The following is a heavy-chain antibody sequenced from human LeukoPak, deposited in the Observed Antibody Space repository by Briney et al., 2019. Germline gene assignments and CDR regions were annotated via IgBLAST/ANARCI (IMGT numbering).Heavy chain of an antibody. Sequence: ASXXVSCKASGYTFTSYGISWVRQAPGQGREWRGWISGNNGKTNYAQKFQGRVTITTDTDTSTDYMEMRSHRADETAVCECVRDFFHGHCAGLSCFLLDYWGQGALVTVSS. CDR1: GYTFTSYG. V-gene: IGHV1-18*01. CDR3: VRDFFHGHCAGLSCFLLDY. J-gene: IGHJ4*02. CDR2: ISGNNGKT. D-gene: IGHD2-15*01.